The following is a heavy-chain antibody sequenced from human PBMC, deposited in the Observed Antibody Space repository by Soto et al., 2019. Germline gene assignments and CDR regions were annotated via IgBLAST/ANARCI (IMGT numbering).Heavy chain of an antibody. V-gene: IGHV4-4*07. CDR2: IYTTGST. J-gene: IGHJ6*02. CDR1: GGSISTYF. Sequence: QVQLQESGPGLVKPSETLSLTCTVSGGSISTYFWSWIRQPAGGGLEWIGRIYTTGSTNYNPSLKSRFTMSLDTSRNQCSLTLSSVTAADTAVYYCAREGGYFDSSGSGVYHYHGVDVSGQGTTVTVSS. CDR3: AREGGYFDSSGSGVYHYHGVDV. D-gene: IGHD3-22*01.